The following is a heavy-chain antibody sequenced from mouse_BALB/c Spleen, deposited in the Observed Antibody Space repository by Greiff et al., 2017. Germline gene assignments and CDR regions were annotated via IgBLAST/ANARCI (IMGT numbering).Heavy chain of an antibody. CDR1: GFSLTSYG. V-gene: IGHV2-9*02. Sequence: VKLMESGPGLVAPSQSLSITCTVSGFSLTSYGVHWVRQPPGKGLEWLGVIWAGGSTNYNSALMSRLSISKDNSKSQVFLKMNSLQTDDTAMYYCARAGLRRDDAMDYWGQGTSVTVSS. CDR2: IWAGGST. D-gene: IGHD2-4*01. CDR3: ARAGLRRDDAMDY. J-gene: IGHJ4*01.